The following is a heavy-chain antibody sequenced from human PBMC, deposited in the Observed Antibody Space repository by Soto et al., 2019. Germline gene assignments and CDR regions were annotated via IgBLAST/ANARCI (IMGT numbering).Heavy chain of an antibody. D-gene: IGHD4-17*01. Sequence: PSETLDLTCTVSGGSISSYYWSWIRQPPGKGLEWIGYIYYSGSTNYNPSLKSRVTISVDTSKNQFSLKLRSVTAPDTAVYYCARERYYGDYEYWFDPWGQGTLVTVSS. CDR3: ARERYYGDYEYWFDP. CDR1: GGSISSYY. J-gene: IGHJ5*02. CDR2: IYYSGST. V-gene: IGHV4-59*01.